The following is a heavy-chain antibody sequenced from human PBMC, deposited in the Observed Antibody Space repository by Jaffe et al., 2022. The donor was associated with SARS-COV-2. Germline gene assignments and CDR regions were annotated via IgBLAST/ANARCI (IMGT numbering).Heavy chain of an antibody. V-gene: IGHV3-33*01. D-gene: IGHD6-19*01. CDR1: GFTFSSYG. J-gene: IGHJ4*02. CDR2: IWYDGSNK. CDR3: ARDSEWLVRASGTLDY. Sequence: QVQLVESGGGVVQPGRSLRLSCAASGFTFSSYGMHWVRQAPGKGLEWVAVIWYDGSNKYYADSVKGRFTISRDNSKNTLYLQMNSLRAEDTAVYYCARDSEWLVRASGTLDYWGQGTLVTVSS.